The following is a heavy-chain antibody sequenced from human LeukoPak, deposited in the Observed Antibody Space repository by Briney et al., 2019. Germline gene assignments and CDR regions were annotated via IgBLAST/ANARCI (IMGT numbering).Heavy chain of an antibody. V-gene: IGHV1-69*13. D-gene: IGHD3-9*01. CDR1: GGTFSSYA. CDR3: ARALYDILTGYYYYYYYGMDV. CDR2: IIPIFGTA. J-gene: IGHJ6*02. Sequence: SVKVSCKASGGTFSSYAISWVRQAPGQGLEWMGGIIPIFGTANYAQKYQGRVTITADESTSTAYMELSSLRSEDTAVYYCARALYDILTGYYYYYYYGMDVWGQGTTVTVSS.